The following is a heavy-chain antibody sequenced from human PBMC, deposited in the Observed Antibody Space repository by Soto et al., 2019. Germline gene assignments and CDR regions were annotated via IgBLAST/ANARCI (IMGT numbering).Heavy chain of an antibody. CDR3: ARETRTRDLDWFDP. CDR1: GGTFSSYA. V-gene: IGHV1-69*13. Sequence: SVKVSCKDSGGTFSSYAISWVRQAPGQGLEGMGGIIPIFGTANYAQKFQGRVTITADESTSTAYMELSSLRSEDTAVYYCARETRTRDLDWFDPWGQGTLVTVSS. J-gene: IGHJ5*02. CDR2: IIPIFGTA.